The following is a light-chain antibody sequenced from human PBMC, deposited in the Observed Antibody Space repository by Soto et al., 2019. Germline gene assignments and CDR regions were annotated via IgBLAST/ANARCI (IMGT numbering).Light chain of an antibody. Sequence: QSALTQPASVSGSPGQSITISCTGTTSDVGGYDFVSWYQQHPGKAPKLIIYEVSNRPSGVSNRFSASKSGNTASLTIPGLQAEDEADYFCTSYSSSNNFDVVFGGGTKLTVL. CDR3: TSYSSSNNFDVV. V-gene: IGLV2-14*01. CDR1: TSDVGGYDF. CDR2: EVS. J-gene: IGLJ2*01.